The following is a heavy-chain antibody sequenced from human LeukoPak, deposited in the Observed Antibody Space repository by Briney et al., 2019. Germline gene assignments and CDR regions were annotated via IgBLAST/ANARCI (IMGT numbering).Heavy chain of an antibody. Sequence: GASVKVSCKASGLTXTSYXITWXXXXXGXXXEWMGRIIPKLSLTDHSQTYQGXVTLTADKSSNTXTMELGSPTSHDTAIYYCAAARLXXHPXTVFSSSAFDIWGQGTMVTVS. V-gene: IGHV1-69*02. D-gene: IGHD6-6*01. CDR2: IIPKLSLT. J-gene: IGHJ3*02. CDR1: GLTXTSYX. CDR3: AAARLXXHPXTVFSSSAFDI.